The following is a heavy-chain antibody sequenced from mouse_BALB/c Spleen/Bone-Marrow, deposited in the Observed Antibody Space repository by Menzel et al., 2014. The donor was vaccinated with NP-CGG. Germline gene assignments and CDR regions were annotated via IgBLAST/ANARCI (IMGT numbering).Heavy chain of an antibody. CDR1: GFSFNSYG. D-gene: IGHD2-4*01. CDR2: ISGGGSYT. J-gene: IGHJ3*01. V-gene: IGHV5-9-2*01. Sequence: EVKVVESGGGLVKSGGSLKLSCAASGFSFNSYGMSWVRQTPEKRLEWVATISGGGSYTFYPDSVKGRFTISRDNAKNNLYLQLSSLRSEDTALYYCARHAYYDQTEFSFVYWGQGTLVTVSA. CDR3: ARHAYYDQTEFSFVY.